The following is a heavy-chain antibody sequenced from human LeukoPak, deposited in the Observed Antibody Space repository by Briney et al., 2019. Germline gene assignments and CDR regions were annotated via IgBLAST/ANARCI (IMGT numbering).Heavy chain of an antibody. D-gene: IGHD6-13*01. Sequence: GGSLRLSCVASGFTVSGVYMSWVRQAPGQGLDWVSVIYSDDSTYYADSVKGRFTIPRDNSKNTLNLQMNSLRAEDTAVYYCASRPRDAAALDYWGQGTLVTVSS. CDR2: IYSDDST. CDR3: ASRPRDAAALDY. CDR1: GFTVSGVY. J-gene: IGHJ4*02. V-gene: IGHV3-53*01.